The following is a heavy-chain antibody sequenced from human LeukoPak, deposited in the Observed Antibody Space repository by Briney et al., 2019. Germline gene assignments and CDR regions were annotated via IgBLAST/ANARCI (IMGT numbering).Heavy chain of an antibody. Sequence: ASVKVSCKASGFTFTGYYMHWVRQAPGQGLEWMGRINPDNGGTNYAQKFQGRVTMTRDTSISTAYMELSRLTSDDTAVYYCARALGRSGWNHFDYWGQGPRSPSPQ. D-gene: IGHD6-19*01. CDR1: GFTFTGYY. V-gene: IGHV1-2*06. CDR2: INPDNGGT. CDR3: ARALGRSGWNHFDY. J-gene: IGHJ4*02.